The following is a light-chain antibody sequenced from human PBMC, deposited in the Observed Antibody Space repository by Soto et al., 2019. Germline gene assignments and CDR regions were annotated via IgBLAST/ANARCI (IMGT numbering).Light chain of an antibody. V-gene: IGKV3-15*01. CDR2: GAS. J-gene: IGKJ5*01. Sequence: EIVMTQSPATLSVSPGERATLSCRASQSVSSNLAWYQQKPGQAPRLLIYGASTRATGIQDRFSGGGSGTEFTLTISRLEPEDFAVYFCQYYGTAITFGQGTRLEI. CDR3: QYYGTAIT. CDR1: QSVSSN.